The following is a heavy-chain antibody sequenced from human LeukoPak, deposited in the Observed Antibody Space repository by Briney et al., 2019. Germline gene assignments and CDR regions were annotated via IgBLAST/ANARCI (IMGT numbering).Heavy chain of an antibody. CDR2: IYSGGST. Sequence: ETLSLTCTVSGGSISSYYWSWVRQAPGKGLEWVSVIYSGGSTYYADSVKGRFTISRDNAKNTLYLQMNSLRAEDTAVYYCARSSNCVDYWGQGTLVTVSS. V-gene: IGHV3-53*01. D-gene: IGHD6-13*01. CDR3: ARSSNCVDY. J-gene: IGHJ4*02. CDR1: GGSISSYY.